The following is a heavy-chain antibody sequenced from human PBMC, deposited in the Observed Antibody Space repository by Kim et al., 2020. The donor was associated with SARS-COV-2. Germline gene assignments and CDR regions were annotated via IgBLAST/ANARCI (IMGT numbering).Heavy chain of an antibody. Sequence: GGSLRLSCAASGFTFSNYAMSWVRQAPGKGLKWVSTISGGGGSTYYADSVKGRFTISRDNAKNTLYLQMNRLRAEDTAVYYCAKDPHYDFGIGYYFDHWGQGPLDPLSS. J-gene: IGHJ4*02. D-gene: IGHD3-3*01. CDR2: ISGGGGST. CDR1: GFTFSNYA. CDR3: AKDPHYDFGIGYYFDH. V-gene: IGHV3-23*01.